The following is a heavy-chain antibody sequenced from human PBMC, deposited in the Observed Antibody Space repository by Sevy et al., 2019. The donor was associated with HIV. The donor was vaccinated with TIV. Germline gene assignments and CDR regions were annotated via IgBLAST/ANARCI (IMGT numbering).Heavy chain of an antibody. Sequence: GGSLRLSCAASCFDFSIYSMSWVRQAPGKGLEWVSTLSFGCGKINYADSVKGRFTISRDNSKSSVYLQMNNMRVEDTAVYYCARKGCTKPHDYWGQGTLVTVSS. CDR2: LSFGCGKI. J-gene: IGHJ4*01. D-gene: IGHD2-8*01. CDR1: CFDFSIYS. V-gene: IGHV3-23*01. CDR3: ARKGCTKPHDY.